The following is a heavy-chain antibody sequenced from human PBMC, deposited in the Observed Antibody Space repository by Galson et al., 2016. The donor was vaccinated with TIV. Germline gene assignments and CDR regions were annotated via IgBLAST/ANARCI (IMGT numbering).Heavy chain of an antibody. CDR3: ARLGLNWFDP. CDR1: GFTFSRHG. CDR2: IGPDGNDK. J-gene: IGHJ5*02. V-gene: IGHV3-30*02. D-gene: IGHD3-16*01. Sequence: SLRLSCAASGFTFSRHGIHWVRHTPGTGLEWVTFIGPDGNDKSYGDSVKGRFTISRDNSMSRIYLQMNDLRLEDTAIYYCARLGLNWFDPWGQGTQVPVSS.